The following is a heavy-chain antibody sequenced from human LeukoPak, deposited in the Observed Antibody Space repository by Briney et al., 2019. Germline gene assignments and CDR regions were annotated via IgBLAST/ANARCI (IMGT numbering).Heavy chain of an antibody. Sequence: SETLSLTCTVSGGSISSYYWSWIRQPPGKGLEWIGYIYYSGSTNYNPSLKSRVTISVDTSKNQFSLKLSSVTAADTAVYYCARESKDFWSGPKYGMDVWGQGTTVTVSS. CDR1: GGSISSYY. J-gene: IGHJ6*02. CDR2: IYYSGST. D-gene: IGHD3-3*01. V-gene: IGHV4-59*01. CDR3: ARESKDFWSGPKYGMDV.